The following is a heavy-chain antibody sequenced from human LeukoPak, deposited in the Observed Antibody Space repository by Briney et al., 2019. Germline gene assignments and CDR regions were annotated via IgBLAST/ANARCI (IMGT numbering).Heavy chain of an antibody. J-gene: IGHJ4*02. CDR1: GYTFTSYA. Sequence: ASVKVSCKASGYTFTSYAMHWVRQAPGQRLEWMGWINAGNGNTKYSQKFQGRVTITRDTSASTAYMELSSLRSEDTAVHYCARVESSSWSFDYWGQGTLVTVSS. D-gene: IGHD6-13*01. V-gene: IGHV1-3*01. CDR2: INAGNGNT. CDR3: ARVESSSWSFDY.